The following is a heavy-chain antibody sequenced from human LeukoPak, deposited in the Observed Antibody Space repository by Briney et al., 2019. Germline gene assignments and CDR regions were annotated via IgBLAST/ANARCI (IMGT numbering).Heavy chain of an antibody. V-gene: IGHV1-18*04. CDR2: ISAYNGNT. J-gene: IGHJ6*04. Sequence: ASVKVSCKASGYTFTSYGISWVRQAPGQGLEWMGWISAYNGNTNYAQKLQGRVTMTTDTSTSTAYMEPRSLRSDDTAVYYCARVRLEPNYYYYGMDVWGKGTTVTVSS. CDR1: GYTFTSYG. CDR3: ARVRLEPNYYYYGMDV. D-gene: IGHD1-1*01.